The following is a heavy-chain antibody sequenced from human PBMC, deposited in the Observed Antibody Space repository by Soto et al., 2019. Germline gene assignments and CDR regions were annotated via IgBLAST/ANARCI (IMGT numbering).Heavy chain of an antibody. J-gene: IGHJ5*02. CDR1: CGSFSGYY. Sequence: SETLSLTCTVYCGSFSGYYWSWILHPPGKRLEWIGEINHSGSSNYNPSPKSRINISVDTSTNQLSLKLSSVTAAETAVYYCARGPRSGSYGARGGWFDPWGKGTLVTVS. V-gene: IGHV4-34*01. CDR3: ARGPRSGSYGARGGWFDP. CDR2: INHSGSS. D-gene: IGHD6-19*01.